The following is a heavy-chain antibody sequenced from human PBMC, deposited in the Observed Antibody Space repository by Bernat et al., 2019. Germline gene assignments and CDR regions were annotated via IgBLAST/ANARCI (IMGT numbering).Heavy chain of an antibody. V-gene: IGHV3-30-3*01. J-gene: IGHJ4*02. CDR3: AREGGDSSSSGAFDY. CDR1: GFTFSSYA. D-gene: IGHD6-6*01. CDR2: ISYDGSNK. Sequence: QVQLVGSGGGVVQPGRSLRLSCAASGFTFSSYAMHWVRQAPGKGLEWVAVISYDGSNKYYADSVKGRFTISRDNSKNTLYLQMNSLRAEDTAVYYCAREGGDSSSSGAFDYWGQGTLVTVSS.